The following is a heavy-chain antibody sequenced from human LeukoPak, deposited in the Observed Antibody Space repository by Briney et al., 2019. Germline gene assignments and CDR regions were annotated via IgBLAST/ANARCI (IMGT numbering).Heavy chain of an antibody. Sequence: GRSLRLSCAASGFTFDDYSMHWVRHAPGKGLEWVAGISWHSRSIGYADSVKGRFTISRDNAKNSVSLQMNSLRTEDTALYYCTKDLSSQWFTDIRHYGMNVWGQGTTVAVSS. J-gene: IGHJ6*02. CDR2: ISWHSRSI. D-gene: IGHD3-22*01. V-gene: IGHV3-9*01. CDR3: TKDLSSQWFTDIRHYGMNV. CDR1: GFTFDDYS.